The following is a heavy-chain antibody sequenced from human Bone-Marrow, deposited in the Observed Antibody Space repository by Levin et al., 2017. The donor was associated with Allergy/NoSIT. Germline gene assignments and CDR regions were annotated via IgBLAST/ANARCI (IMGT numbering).Heavy chain of an antibody. J-gene: IGHJ4*02. V-gene: IGHV4-39*01. D-gene: IGHD2-15*01. CDR3: ARHQTPDSRYPYFDY. Sequence: PGGSLRLSCTVSGGSISSSSYYWGWIRQPPGKGLEWIGSIYYSGSTYYNPSLKSRVTISVDTSKNQFSLKLSSVTAADTAVYYCARHQTPDSRYPYFDYWGQGTLVTVSS. CDR2: IYYSGST. CDR1: GGSISSSSYY.